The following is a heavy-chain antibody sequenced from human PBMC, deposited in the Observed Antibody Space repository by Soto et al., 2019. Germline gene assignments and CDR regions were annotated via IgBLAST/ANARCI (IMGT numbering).Heavy chain of an antibody. CDR3: ASYAGRSRGWFDP. CDR1: GGSISSYY. Sequence: SETLSLTCTVSGGSISSYYWSWIRQPPGKGLEWIGYIYYSGSTNYNPSLKSRVTISVDTSKNQFSLKLSSVTAADTAVYYCASYAGRSRGWFDPWGQGNLVTVSS. V-gene: IGHV4-59*08. D-gene: IGHD3-10*01. CDR2: IYYSGST. J-gene: IGHJ5*02.